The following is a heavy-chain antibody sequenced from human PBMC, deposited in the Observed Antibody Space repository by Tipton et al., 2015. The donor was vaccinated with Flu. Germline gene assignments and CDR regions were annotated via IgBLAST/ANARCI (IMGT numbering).Heavy chain of an antibody. Sequence: TLSLTCTVSGGSIRNYYWSWLRQPAGKGLGWIGRISHSGSTNYNASLNGRVIMSVDPSKGQLSLRLSSATAADTAKYYCARDLRGYSGYTGGDALDVWGQGTVVTVSS. CDR1: GGSIRNYY. V-gene: IGHV4-4*07. J-gene: IGHJ3*01. D-gene: IGHD5-12*01. CDR2: ISHSGST. CDR3: ARDLRGYSGYTGGDALDV.